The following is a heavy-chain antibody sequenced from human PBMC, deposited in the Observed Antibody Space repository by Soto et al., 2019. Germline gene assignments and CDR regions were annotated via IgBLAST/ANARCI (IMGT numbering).Heavy chain of an antibody. V-gene: IGHV1-18*04. CDR1: GYTFTSYG. CDR3: ARDHGPGIPYYYYYYGMDV. D-gene: IGHD3-10*01. J-gene: IGHJ6*02. Sequence: ASVKVSCKASGYTFTSYGISWVRQAPGQGLEWMGWISAYNGNTNYAQKLQGRVTMTTDTSTSTAYMELRSLGSDDTAVYYCARDHGPGIPYYYYYYGMDVWGQGTTVTVSS. CDR2: ISAYNGNT.